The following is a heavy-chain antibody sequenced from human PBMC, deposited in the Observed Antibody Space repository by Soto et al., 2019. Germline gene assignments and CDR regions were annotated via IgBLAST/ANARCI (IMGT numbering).Heavy chain of an antibody. CDR2: IKQDGSEK. D-gene: IGHD3-10*01. J-gene: IGHJ5*01. CDR3: ATERGSGFPEENWFDS. Sequence: EVQLVESGGGLVQPGGSLSLSCAASGFTFSSYWMSWVRQAPGKGLEWVAHIKQDGSEKYYVDSVKGRFTISRDNAKNSLSLQMNSLRAEDTAVYYCATERGSGFPEENWFDSWGQGTLVTVSS. CDR1: GFTFSSYW. V-gene: IGHV3-7*01.